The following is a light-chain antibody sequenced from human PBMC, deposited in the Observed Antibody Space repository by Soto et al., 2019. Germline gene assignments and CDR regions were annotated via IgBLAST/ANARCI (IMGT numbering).Light chain of an antibody. CDR3: SLYTSSSTYV. CDR1: SSDVGGYNY. CDR2: EVS. J-gene: IGLJ1*01. Sequence: QSALTQPASVSGSPGQSITISCTGTSSDVGGYNYVSWSQQHPGKAPQLMIYEVSKRPSGVSNRFSGSKSGNTASLTISGLQAEDEADYYCSLYTSSSTYVFGTGTKVTVL. V-gene: IGLV2-14*01.